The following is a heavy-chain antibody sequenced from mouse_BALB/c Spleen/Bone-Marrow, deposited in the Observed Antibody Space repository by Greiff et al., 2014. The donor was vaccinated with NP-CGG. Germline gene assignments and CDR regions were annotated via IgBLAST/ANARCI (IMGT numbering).Heavy chain of an antibody. D-gene: IGHD1-1*01. Sequence: VQLTESGAALVKPGASVKLSCTASGFNIKDTFMPWVHPRPEQGLAWIGRIDPANGRTKYDPKFQGKATITADTSSTTAYLQLSSLTSEDTAVYYGAAYYDGRGGFAYGGQGTLVTGSA. V-gene: IGHV14-3*02. CDR2: IDPANGRT. CDR3: AAYYDGRGGFAY. J-gene: IGHJ3*01. CDR1: GFNIKDTF.